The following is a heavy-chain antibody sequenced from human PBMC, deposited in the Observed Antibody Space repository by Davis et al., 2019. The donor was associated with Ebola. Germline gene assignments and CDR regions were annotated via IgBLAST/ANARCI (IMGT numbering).Heavy chain of an antibody. D-gene: IGHD5-24*01. J-gene: IGHJ3*01. CDR1: GYTFTSYA. CDR2: INTNTGNP. V-gene: IGHV7-4-1*02. CDR3: ARDQKIGHNPVLDL. Sequence: AASVKVSCKASGYTFTSYAMNWVRQAPGQGLEWMGWINTNTGNPTYAQGFTGRFVFSLDTSVSTAYLQINSLKADDTAVYYCARDQKIGHNPVLDLWGQGTMVSVSS.